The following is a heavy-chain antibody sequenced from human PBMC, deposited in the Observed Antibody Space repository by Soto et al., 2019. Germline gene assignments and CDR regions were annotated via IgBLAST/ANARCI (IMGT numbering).Heavy chain of an antibody. J-gene: IGHJ4*02. D-gene: IGHD1-26*01. CDR3: AKDRPKYSGSDYFDY. Sequence: GGSLRLSCAASGFTFDDYAMHWVRQAPGKGLEWVSGISWNSGSIGYADSVKGRFTISRDNAKNSRYLQMNSLRAEDTALDYCAKDRPKYSGSDYFDYWGQGTLVTVSS. CDR1: GFTFDDYA. CDR2: ISWNSGSI. V-gene: IGHV3-9*01.